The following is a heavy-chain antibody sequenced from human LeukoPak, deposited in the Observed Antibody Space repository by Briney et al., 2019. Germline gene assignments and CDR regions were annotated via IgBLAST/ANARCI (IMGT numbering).Heavy chain of an antibody. D-gene: IGHD3-10*01. CDR1: GYTFTGYY. Sequence: GASVKVSCKASGYTFTGYYMHWVRQAPGQGLEWMGWINPNSGGTNYAQKFQGRVTMTRDTSISTAYMELSRLRSDDTAVYYCARFPRYYHYYYGMDVWGQGTTVTVSS. V-gene: IGHV1-2*02. J-gene: IGHJ6*02. CDR3: ARFPRYYHYYYGMDV. CDR2: INPNSGGT.